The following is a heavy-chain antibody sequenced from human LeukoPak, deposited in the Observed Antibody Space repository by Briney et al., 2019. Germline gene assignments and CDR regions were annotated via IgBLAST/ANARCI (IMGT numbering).Heavy chain of an antibody. D-gene: IGHD6-13*01. CDR1: GLTFSRYS. V-gene: IGHV3-21*01. CDR3: TSAIRDSNWYWFDY. CDR2: ICYSGSYI. J-gene: IGHJ4*02. Sequence: GGSLPLFHAASGLTFSRYSMMWVRQPPGKGREWVWCICYSGSYIFYPDSLKGRFTISKNNKKHSLYLLMAGPRADETVVYYWTSAIRDSNWYWFDYWGQGTLVTVSS.